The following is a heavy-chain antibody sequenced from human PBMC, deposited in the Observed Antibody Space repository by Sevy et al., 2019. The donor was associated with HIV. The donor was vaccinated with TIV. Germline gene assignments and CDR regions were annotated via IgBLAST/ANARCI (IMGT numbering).Heavy chain of an antibody. V-gene: IGHV1-24*01. Sequence: ASVKVSCKVSGYTLTELSMHWVRQAPGKGLEWMGGFDPEDGETIYAQKFQGRVTMTEDTSTDTAYRELSSLRAKDTAVYYCGTWRPYGSVSKADYYYYGMDVWGQGTTVTVSS. CDR1: GYTLTELS. J-gene: IGHJ6*02. D-gene: IGHD3-10*01. CDR2: FDPEDGET. CDR3: GTWRPYGSVSKADYYYYGMDV.